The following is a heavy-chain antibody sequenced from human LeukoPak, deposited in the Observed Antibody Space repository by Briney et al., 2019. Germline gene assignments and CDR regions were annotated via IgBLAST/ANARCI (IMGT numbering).Heavy chain of an antibody. V-gene: IGHV4-39*07. D-gene: IGHD2-2*02. J-gene: IGHJ4*02. CDR1: GGSITSSSYY. CDR2: IYYSGST. CDR3: ARGCGSSTSCYTEIDY. Sequence: SETLSLTCTVSGGSITSSSYYWGWIRQPPGKGLEWIGSIYYSGSTYYNPSLKSRVTISVDTSKNQFSLKLSSVTAADTAVYYCARGCGSSTSCYTEIDYWGQGTLVTVSS.